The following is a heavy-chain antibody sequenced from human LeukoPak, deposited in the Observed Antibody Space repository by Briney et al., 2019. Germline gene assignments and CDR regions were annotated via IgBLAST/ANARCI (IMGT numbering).Heavy chain of an antibody. CDR3: ARDRIGGEEY. Sequence: GGSLRLSCAASGFTFSSYSMNWVRQAPGKGLEWVSYISSSSSTIYYADSVKGRFTISRDNAKNSLYLQMSSLRAEDTAVYFCARDRIGGEEYWGQGTLVTVSS. CDR2: ISSSSSTI. V-gene: IGHV3-48*01. J-gene: IGHJ4*02. D-gene: IGHD3-16*01. CDR1: GFTFSSYS.